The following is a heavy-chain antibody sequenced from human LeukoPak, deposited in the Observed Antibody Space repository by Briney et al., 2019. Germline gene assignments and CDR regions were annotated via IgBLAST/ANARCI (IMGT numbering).Heavy chain of an antibody. J-gene: IGHJ3*02. CDR2: IIPIFGTA. D-gene: IGHD3-9*01. CDR1: GGTFSSYA. V-gene: IGHV1-69*13. CDR3: ATERYFDWLLHDAFDI. Sequence: SVKVSCKASGGTFSSYAISWVRQAPGQGLEWMGGIIPIFGTANYAQKFQGRVTITADESTSTAYMELSSLRSEDTAVYYCATERYFDWLLHDAFDIWGQGTMVTVSS.